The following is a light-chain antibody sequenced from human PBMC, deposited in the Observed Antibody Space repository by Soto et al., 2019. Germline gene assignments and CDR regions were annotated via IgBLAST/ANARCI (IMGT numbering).Light chain of an antibody. CDR2: AAS. J-gene: IGKJ5*01. Sequence: DIQMTQSPSSLSASVGDRVTITCRTSQNINNYLNWYQQKPGKAPKLLIYAASTLQSGVPSRFSGSGSGTDFTLTISCLQSEDFATYYCQQYYSYPPITFGQGTRLEIK. CDR1: QNINNY. CDR3: QQYYSYPPIT. V-gene: IGKV1-39*01.